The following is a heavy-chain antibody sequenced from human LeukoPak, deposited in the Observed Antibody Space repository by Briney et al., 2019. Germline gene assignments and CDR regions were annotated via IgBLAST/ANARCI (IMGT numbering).Heavy chain of an antibody. CDR3: ATSGQGATGTSHRAEGWFDP. J-gene: IGHJ5*02. CDR2: FDPEDGET. Sequence: ASVTVSCKVSGYTLTELSMHWVRQAPGKGLEWMGGFDPEDGETIYAQKFQGRVTMTEDTSTDTAYMELSSLRSEDTAVYYCATSGQGATGTSHRAEGWFDPWGQGTLVTVSS. CDR1: GYTLTELS. V-gene: IGHV1-24*01. D-gene: IGHD1-1*01.